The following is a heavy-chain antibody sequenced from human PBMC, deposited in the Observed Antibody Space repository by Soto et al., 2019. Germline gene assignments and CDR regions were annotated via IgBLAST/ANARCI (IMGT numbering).Heavy chain of an antibody. V-gene: IGHV4-59*01. CDR3: AREKYYYDSSGTDWFDP. Sequence: SETLYLTCTVSGGSISRYYWSWIRQPPGKGLEWIGYIYYSGSTNYNPSLKSRVTISKDTSTSTAYMELRSLRSDDTAVYYCAREKYYYDSSGTDWFDPWGQGTLVTVSS. CDR1: GGSISRYY. CDR2: IYYSGST. J-gene: IGHJ5*02. D-gene: IGHD3-22*01.